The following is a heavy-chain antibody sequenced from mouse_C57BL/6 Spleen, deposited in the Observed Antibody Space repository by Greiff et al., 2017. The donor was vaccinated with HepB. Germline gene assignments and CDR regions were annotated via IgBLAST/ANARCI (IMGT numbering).Heavy chain of an antibody. CDR1: GFTFSDYG. CDR3: ATGSFDY. CDR2: ISRGSSTI. D-gene: IGHD1-2*01. Sequence: EVMLVESGGGLVKPGGSLKLSCAASGFTFSDYGMHWVRQAPEKGLEWVAYISRGSSTIYYADTVKGRFTISRDNAKNTLFLQMTSLRSEDTAMYYCATGSFDYWGQGTTLTVSS. V-gene: IGHV5-17*01. J-gene: IGHJ2*01.